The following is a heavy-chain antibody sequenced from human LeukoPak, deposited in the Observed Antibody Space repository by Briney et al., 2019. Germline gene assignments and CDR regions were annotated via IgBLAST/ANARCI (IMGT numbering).Heavy chain of an antibody. D-gene: IGHD6-13*01. J-gene: IGHJ4*02. CDR1: GGSISSYY. V-gene: IGHV4-59*08. CDR3: ARHSYSSSWFDY. Sequence: SETLSLTCTVSGGSISSYYWSWIRQPPGKGLEWIGYIYYSGSTNYNPSLKSRVTISVDTSKNQFSLKLSSVTAADTAVYYCARHSYSSSWFDYWGQGTLVTVSS. CDR2: IYYSGST.